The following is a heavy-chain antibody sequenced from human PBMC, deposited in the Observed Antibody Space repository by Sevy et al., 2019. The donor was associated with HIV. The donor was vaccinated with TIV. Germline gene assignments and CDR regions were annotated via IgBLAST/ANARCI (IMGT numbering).Heavy chain of an antibody. CDR2: INPNSGGT. CDR3: ATLKPSSRPYYFDY. V-gene: IGHV1-2*04. D-gene: IGHD6-13*01. Sequence: ASVKVSCKASGYTFTGYYMHWVRQAPGQGLEWMGWINPNSGGTNYAQKFQGWVTITRETSISTAYMELSRLRSDDTALYYGATLKPSSRPYYFDYWGQGTLVTVSS. J-gene: IGHJ4*02. CDR1: GYTFTGYY.